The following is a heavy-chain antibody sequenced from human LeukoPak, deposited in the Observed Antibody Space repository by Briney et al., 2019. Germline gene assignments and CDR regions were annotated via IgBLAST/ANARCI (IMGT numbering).Heavy chain of an antibody. V-gene: IGHV2-70*11. CDR2: IDWDDDK. CDR1: GFSLSTSGMC. D-gene: IGHD3-10*01. J-gene: IGHJ4*02. Sequence: SGPALVKPTQTLTLTCTFSGFSLSTSGMCVSWIRQPPGKALEWLARIDWDDDKYYSTSLKTRLTISKDTSKNQVVLTMTNMDPVDTATYYCARMPTHYGSGSYSFDYWGQGTLVTVSS. CDR3: ARMPTHYGSGSYSFDY.